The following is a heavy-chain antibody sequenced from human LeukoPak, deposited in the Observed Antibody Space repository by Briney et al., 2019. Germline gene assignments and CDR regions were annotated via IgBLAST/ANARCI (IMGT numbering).Heavy chain of an antibody. V-gene: IGHV3-30*02. CDR1: GFIFSNYG. J-gene: IGHJ5*02. Sequence: PGGSLRLSCAASGFIFSNYGMHWVRQAPGKGLEWVAFIRYDATNKYYADSVKGRFTMSRDNSKNTLYLQMNSLRPEDTAVYYCAKDRDLASWGQGTLVTVSS. CDR3: AKDRDLAS. CDR2: IRYDATNK.